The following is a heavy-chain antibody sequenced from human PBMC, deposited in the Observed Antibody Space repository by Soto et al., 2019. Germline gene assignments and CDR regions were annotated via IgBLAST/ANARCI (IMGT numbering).Heavy chain of an antibody. CDR3: ARDMGGSGSYYNVGYYYYGMDV. J-gene: IGHJ6*02. D-gene: IGHD3-10*01. Sequence: GGSLRLSCAASGFTVSSNYMSWVRQAPGKGLEWVSVIYSGGSTYYADSVKGRFTISRDNSKNTLYLQMNSLRAEDTAVYYCARDMGGSGSYYNVGYYYYGMDVWGQGTTVTVSS. V-gene: IGHV3-53*01. CDR2: IYSGGST. CDR1: GFTVSSNY.